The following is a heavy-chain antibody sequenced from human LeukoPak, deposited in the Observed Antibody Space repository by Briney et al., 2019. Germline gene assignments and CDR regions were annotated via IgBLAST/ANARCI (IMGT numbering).Heavy chain of an antibody. Sequence: SETLSLTCAVYGGSFSGYYWSWIRQPPGKGLEWIGEINHSGSTNYNPSLKSRVTISVDTSKNQFSLKLSSVTAADTAVYYCARVYRYSSGWYDDYWGQGTLLTVSS. CDR1: GGSFSGYY. D-gene: IGHD6-19*01. J-gene: IGHJ4*02. V-gene: IGHV4-34*01. CDR3: ARVYRYSSGWYDDY. CDR2: INHSGST.